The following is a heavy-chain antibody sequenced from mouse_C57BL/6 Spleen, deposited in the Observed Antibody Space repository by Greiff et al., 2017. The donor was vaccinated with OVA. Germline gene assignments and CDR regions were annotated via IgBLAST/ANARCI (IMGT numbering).Heavy chain of an antibody. CDR1: GFTFSSYG. J-gene: IGHJ3*01. D-gene: IGHD2-2*01. V-gene: IGHV5-6*01. CDR2: ISSGGSYT. CDR3: ATRYGYDDGAWFAY. Sequence: DVHLVESGGDLVKPGGSLKLSCAASGFTFSSYGMSWVRQTPDKRLEWVATISSGGSYTYYPDSVKGRFTISRDNAKNTLYLQMSSLKSEDTAMYYCATRYGYDDGAWFAYWGQGTLVTVSA.